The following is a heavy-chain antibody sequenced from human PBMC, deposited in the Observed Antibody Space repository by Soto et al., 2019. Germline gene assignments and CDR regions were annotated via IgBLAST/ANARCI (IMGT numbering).Heavy chain of an antibody. J-gene: IGHJ4*02. V-gene: IGHV3-23*01. CDR2: ISGSGGST. D-gene: IGHD4-17*01. CDR3: IMEVYCDYGYFDY. Sequence: PGGSLRLSCAASGFTFSSYAMSWVRQAPGKGLEWVSAISGSGGSTYYADSVKGRFTISRDNSKNTLYLQMNSLRAEDTAVYYCIMEVYCDYGYFDYWGQGTLVTVSS. CDR1: GFTFSSYA.